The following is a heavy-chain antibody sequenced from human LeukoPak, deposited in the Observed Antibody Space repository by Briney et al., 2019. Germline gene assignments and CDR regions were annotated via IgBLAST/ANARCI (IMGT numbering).Heavy chain of an antibody. CDR1: GYTFTSYG. J-gene: IGHJ4*02. D-gene: IGHD3-22*01. CDR3: ARGTYYYYDSSGYYFI. CDR2: ISAYNGNT. V-gene: IGHV1-18*01. Sequence: ASVKVSCKASGYTFTSYGISWVRQAHGQGLEWMGWISAYNGNTNYAQKFQGRVTMTTDAFTSTAYMELSSLRSEDTAVYYCARGTYYYYDSSGYYFIWGQGTLVTVSS.